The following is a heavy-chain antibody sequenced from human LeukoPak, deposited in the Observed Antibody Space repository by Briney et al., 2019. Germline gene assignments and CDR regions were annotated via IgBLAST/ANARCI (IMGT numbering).Heavy chain of an antibody. V-gene: IGHV4-59*01. J-gene: IGHJ4*02. CDR1: GGSISSDY. CDR2: IYYRGST. Sequence: PSETLSLTCTVSGGSISSDYWSWIRQPPGKGLEWIGYIYYRGSTNYNPSLKSRVTISVDTSKNQFSLKLSSVTAADTAVYYCARLSGYSCGHYYSDYWGQGTLVTVSS. D-gene: IGHD3-22*01. CDR3: ARLSGYSCGHYYSDY.